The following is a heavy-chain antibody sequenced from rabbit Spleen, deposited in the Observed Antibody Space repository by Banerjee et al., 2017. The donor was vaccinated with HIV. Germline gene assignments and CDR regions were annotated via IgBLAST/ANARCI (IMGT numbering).Heavy chain of an antibody. CDR1: GFSFSSSYW. Sequence: QSLEESGGDLVKPGSSLILTCTASGFSFSSSYWICWVRQAPGKGLEWIACIYTGSGDTYYASWAKDRFTISKTSSPTVTLQMTSLTAADTPTYFCVRDQGGTSYFNLWSPGTLVTVS. D-gene: IGHD8-1*01. CDR3: VRDQGGTSYFNL. J-gene: IGHJ4*01. CDR2: IYTGSGDT. V-gene: IGHV1S40*01.